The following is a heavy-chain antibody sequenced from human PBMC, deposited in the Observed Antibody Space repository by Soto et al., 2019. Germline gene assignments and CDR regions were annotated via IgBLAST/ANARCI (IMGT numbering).Heavy chain of an antibody. CDR1: GFTFSSYA. CDR3: TRAIVATIRGFDY. CDR2: ISASGGST. V-gene: IGHV3-23*01. Sequence: GGSLRLSCAASGFTFSSYAMSWVRQAPGKGLEWVSGISASGGSTHYADSVKGRFTISRDNSKNTLYLQMNSLRAEDTAVYYCTRAIVATIRGFDYWGQGTQVTVSS. D-gene: IGHD5-12*01. J-gene: IGHJ4*02.